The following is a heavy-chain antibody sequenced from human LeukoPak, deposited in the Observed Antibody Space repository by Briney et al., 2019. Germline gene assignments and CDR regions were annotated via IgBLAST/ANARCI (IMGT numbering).Heavy chain of an antibody. D-gene: IGHD3-10*01. CDR1: GGSISSYY. V-gene: IGHV4-4*07. CDR3: ARAKGYGSGLYYYMDV. Sequence: SETLSLTCTVSGGSISSYYWSWIRQPAGKGLEWIGRIYTSGSTNYNPSLKSRVTMSVDTSKNQFSLKLSSATAADTAVYYCARAKGYGSGLYYYMDVWGKGTTVTVSS. J-gene: IGHJ6*03. CDR2: IYTSGST.